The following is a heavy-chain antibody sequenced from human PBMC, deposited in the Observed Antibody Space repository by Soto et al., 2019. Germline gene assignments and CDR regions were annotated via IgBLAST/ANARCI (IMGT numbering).Heavy chain of an antibody. CDR2: ISYVGNIK. D-gene: IGHD6-13*01. CDR3: VKLWGTITASVDDY. Sequence: QVQLVESGGGVVQPGRSLRLSCAASGFTFSSFGMHWVRQAPGKGLEWVASISYVGNIKYYADSVKGRFTISRDNSKNTFKLPMYRLRSRVTAVYFCVKLWGTITASVDDYWGQGTLFTVSS. CDR1: GFTFSSFG. V-gene: IGHV3-30*18. J-gene: IGHJ4*02.